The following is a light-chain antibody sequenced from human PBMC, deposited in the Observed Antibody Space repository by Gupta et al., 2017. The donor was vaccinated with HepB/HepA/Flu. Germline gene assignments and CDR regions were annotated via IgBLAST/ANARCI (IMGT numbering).Light chain of an antibody. CDR3: SSYAGSNNLV. CDR2: EVN. J-gene: IGLJ2*01. CDR1: SSDVGAYNY. Sequence: QSALTQPPSASGSPGQSATISCTGTSSDVGAYNYVTWYQQHPGKAPKLMIYEVNKRPSGVPDRFSGSKSGNTASLTVSGLQAEDEADYYCSSYAGSNNLVFGGGTKLTVL. V-gene: IGLV2-8*01.